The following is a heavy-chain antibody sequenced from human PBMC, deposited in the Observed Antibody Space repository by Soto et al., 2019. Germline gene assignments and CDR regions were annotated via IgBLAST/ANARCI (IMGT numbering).Heavy chain of an antibody. V-gene: IGHV1-18*01. Sequence: QVHLVQSGAEVKKPGASVKVSCKASGYSFTTYGISWVRQAPGQGLEWMGWISGYNGDTNYAQNFQARVTMTTDTSTSTAYMELWSLRSDDTAVYYCAREGVRPYYYYGMDVWGQGTTVTVSS. D-gene: IGHD2-21*01. J-gene: IGHJ6*02. CDR3: AREGVRPYYYYGMDV. CDR1: GYSFTTYG. CDR2: ISGYNGDT.